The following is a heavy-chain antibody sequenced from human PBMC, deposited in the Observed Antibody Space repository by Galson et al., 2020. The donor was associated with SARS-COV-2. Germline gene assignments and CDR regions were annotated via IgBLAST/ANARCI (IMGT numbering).Heavy chain of an antibody. CDR2: ISWDGGST. D-gene: IGHD2-15*01. V-gene: IGHV3-43D*03. CDR1: GFTFDDYA. Sequence: GGSLRLSCAASGFTFDDYAMHWVRQAPGKGLEWVSLISWDGGSTYYADSVKGRFTISRDNSKNSLYLQMNSLRAEDTALYYCAKDWGYCSGGSCYPYYGMDVWGQGTTVTVSS. CDR3: AKDWGYCSGGSCYPYYGMDV. J-gene: IGHJ6*02.